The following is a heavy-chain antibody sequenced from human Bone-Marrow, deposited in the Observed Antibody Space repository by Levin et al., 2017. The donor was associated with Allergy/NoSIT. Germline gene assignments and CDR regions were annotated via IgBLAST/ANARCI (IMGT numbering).Heavy chain of an antibody. CDR1: GFTFSSYA. V-gene: IGHV3-33*01. J-gene: IGHJ6*02. D-gene: IGHD3-16*01. CDR3: ARDRAPPNEGDDGMDG. Sequence: GGSLRLSCATSGFTFSSYAIHWVRQAPGKGLEWVAIIWYDGSDKYYVDSVKGRFTISRDNSHITVYLQLNSLRAEDTAVYHGARDRAPPNEGDDGMDGWGQGTTVTVSS. CDR2: IWYDGSDK.